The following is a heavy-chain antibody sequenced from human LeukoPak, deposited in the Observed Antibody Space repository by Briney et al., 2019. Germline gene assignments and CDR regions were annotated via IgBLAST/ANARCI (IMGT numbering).Heavy chain of an antibody. CDR1: GESFSGYY. D-gene: IGHD6-6*01. Sequence: SETLSLTCAVYGESFSGYYWNWIRQPPGKGLEWIGSIYYSGSTYYNPSLKSRVTISVDTSKNQFSLKLSSVTAADTAVYYCARMSIAARSDGYWGQGTLVTVSS. V-gene: IGHV4-34*01. CDR2: IYYSGST. CDR3: ARMSIAARSDGY. J-gene: IGHJ4*02.